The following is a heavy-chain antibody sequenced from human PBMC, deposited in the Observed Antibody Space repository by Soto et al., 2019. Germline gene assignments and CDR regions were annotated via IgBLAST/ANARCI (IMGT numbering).Heavy chain of an antibody. Sequence: QVQLQESGPGLVKPSQTLSLTCTVSGGSISSGNYYWSWIRQPPGKGLEWIGLLSYRGSTYHNASLKRRFTISVDTSKNQFALNLNSVTAAETAVYYCARMGISATGLYYFDYGGQGTLGTVPS. D-gene: IGHD1-26*01. CDR3: ARMGISATGLYYFDY. CDR2: LSYRGST. V-gene: IGHV4-30-4*01. CDR1: GGSISSGNYY. J-gene: IGHJ4*02.